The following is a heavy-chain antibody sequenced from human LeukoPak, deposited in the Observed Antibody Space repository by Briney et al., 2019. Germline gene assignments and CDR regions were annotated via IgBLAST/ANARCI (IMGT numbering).Heavy chain of an antibody. J-gene: IGHJ6*03. CDR2: ISGSGGST. Sequence: GGSLRLSCAASGFTVSSNHMSWVRQAPGKGLEWVSAISGSGGSTYYADSVKGRFTISRDNSKNTLYLQMNSLRAEDTAVYYCAKSAIFYYYYYMDVWGKGTTVTVSS. CDR1: GFTVSSNH. CDR3: AKSAIFYYYYYMDV. D-gene: IGHD2-2*02. V-gene: IGHV3-23*01.